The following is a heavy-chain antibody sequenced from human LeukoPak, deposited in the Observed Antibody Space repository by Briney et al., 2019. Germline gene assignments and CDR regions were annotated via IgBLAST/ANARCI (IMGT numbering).Heavy chain of an antibody. Sequence: SETLSLTCTVSGGSISSSSYYWGWIRQPPGKGLEGIRSIYYSGSTYYNPSLKSRVTISVDTSKNQFSLKLSSVTAADTAVYYCAREMATMSPLVDYWGQGTLVTVSS. CDR2: IYYSGST. V-gene: IGHV4-39*02. D-gene: IGHD5-24*01. J-gene: IGHJ4*02. CDR3: AREMATMSPLVDY. CDR1: GGSISSSSYY.